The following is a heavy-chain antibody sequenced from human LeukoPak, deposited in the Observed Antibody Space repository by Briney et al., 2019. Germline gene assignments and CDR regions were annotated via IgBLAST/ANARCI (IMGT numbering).Heavy chain of an antibody. CDR3: ARDNSGDLNY. CDR2: IIPIFGTS. D-gene: IGHD4-17*01. Sequence: SVKVSCKASGGTFSNYAIGWVRQAPGQGLEWMGGIIPIFGTSNYAQKFQGRVTITADKSTSTAYMELSSLRSEDTAVYYCARDNSGDLNYWGQGTLVTVSS. V-gene: IGHV1-69*06. J-gene: IGHJ4*02. CDR1: GGTFSNYA.